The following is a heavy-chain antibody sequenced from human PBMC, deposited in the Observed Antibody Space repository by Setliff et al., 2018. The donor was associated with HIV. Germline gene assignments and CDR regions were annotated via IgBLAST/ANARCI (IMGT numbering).Heavy chain of an antibody. CDR1: GFAFSSYA. CDR3: AKGSGKITIYYYYMDV. Sequence: GGSLRLSCAGSGFAFSSYAMSWVRQAPGKGLGWVSAISGSGGTTNYADSVKGRFTISRDNSKNTLYLQMNSLRADDTAVYYCAKGSGKITIYYYYMDVWGKGTTVTVSS. CDR2: ISGSGGTT. J-gene: IGHJ6*03. V-gene: IGHV3-23*01. D-gene: IGHD3-3*01.